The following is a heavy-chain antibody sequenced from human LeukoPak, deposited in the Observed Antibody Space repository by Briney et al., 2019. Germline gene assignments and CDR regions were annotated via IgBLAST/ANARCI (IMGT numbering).Heavy chain of an antibody. J-gene: IGHJ4*02. D-gene: IGHD6-13*01. CDR1: GFTFSSYV. CDR2: ISNDGSNK. CDR3: AREEQQLVPDY. V-gene: IGHV3-30-3*01. Sequence: TGGSLRLSCAASGFTFSSYVMYWVRQAPGKGLEWVAAISNDGSNKYYADSVKGRFTISRDNSKNRLYLQMNSLRTEDTAVYYCAREEQQLVPDYWGQGTLVTVSS.